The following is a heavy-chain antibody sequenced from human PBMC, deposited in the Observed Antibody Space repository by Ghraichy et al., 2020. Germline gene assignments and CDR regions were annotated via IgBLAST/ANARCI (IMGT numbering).Heavy chain of an antibody. CDR2: ISYDGSNK. V-gene: IGHV3-30*18. Sequence: GESLNFSCAASGFTFSSYGMHWVRQAPGKGLEWVAVISYDGSNKYYADSVKGRFTISRDNSKNTLYLQMNSLRAEDTAVYYCAKDQVVERWLQSDWGQGTLVTVSS. J-gene: IGHJ4*02. CDR1: GFTFSSYG. D-gene: IGHD5-24*01. CDR3: AKDQVVERWLQSD.